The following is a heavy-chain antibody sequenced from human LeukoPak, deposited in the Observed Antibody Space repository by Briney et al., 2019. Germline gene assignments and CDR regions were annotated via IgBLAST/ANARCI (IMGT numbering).Heavy chain of an antibody. Sequence: PSETLSLTCTVSGGSISGYYWSWIRQPPGKGLEWIGYIYYSGGTNYNPSLKSRVTISVDTSKNQFSLKLSSVTAADTAVYYCARVNDYVWGSYRQIPTYDYWGQGTLVTVSS. CDR1: GGSISGYY. D-gene: IGHD3-16*02. CDR3: ARVNDYVWGSYRQIPTYDY. J-gene: IGHJ4*02. CDR2: IYYSGGT. V-gene: IGHV4-59*01.